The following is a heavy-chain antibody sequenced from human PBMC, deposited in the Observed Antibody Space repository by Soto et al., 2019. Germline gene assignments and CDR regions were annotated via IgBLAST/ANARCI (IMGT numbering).Heavy chain of an antibody. CDR1: GYTFTSYD. V-gene: IGHV1-8*01. J-gene: IGHJ5*02. CDR3: ARGQAWRYCSSTSCLNNWFDP. D-gene: IGHD2-2*01. Sequence: GASVKVSCKDSGYTFTSYDINGVRQATGQGLEWMGWMNPNSGNTGYAQKFQGRVTMTRNTSISTAYMELSSLRSEDTAVYYCARGQAWRYCSSTSCLNNWFDPWGQGTLVTVSS. CDR2: MNPNSGNT.